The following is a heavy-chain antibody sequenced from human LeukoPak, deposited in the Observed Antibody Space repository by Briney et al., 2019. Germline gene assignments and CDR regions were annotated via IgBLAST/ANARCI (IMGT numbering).Heavy chain of an antibody. CDR3: AKDLKSSWPRGPFDY. CDR2: ISGSGDTT. CDR1: GFTFSSYA. D-gene: IGHD6-13*01. Sequence: PGGSLRLSCAASGFTFSSYAMNWVRQAPGKGLEWVSAISGSGDTTYYADSVKGPFTNSRDNSKNTLYLQMNSLRAEDTAIYYCAKDLKSSWPRGPFDYWGQGTLVTVSS. J-gene: IGHJ4*02. V-gene: IGHV3-23*01.